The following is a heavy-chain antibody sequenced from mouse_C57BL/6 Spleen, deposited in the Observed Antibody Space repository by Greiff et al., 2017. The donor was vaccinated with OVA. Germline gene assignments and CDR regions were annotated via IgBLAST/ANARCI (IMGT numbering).Heavy chain of an antibody. Sequence: QVQLQQSGAELVKPGASVKMSCKASGYTFTSYWITWVKQRPGQGLEWIGAIYPGSGSTNYNEKFKSKATLTVDTSSSKAYMQLSSLTSEDSAVFYCAQSTYSAYYFDYWGQGTTLTVSS. CDR1: GYTFTSYW. CDR2: IYPGSGST. J-gene: IGHJ2*01. V-gene: IGHV1-55*01. D-gene: IGHD2-12*01. CDR3: AQSTYSAYYFDY.